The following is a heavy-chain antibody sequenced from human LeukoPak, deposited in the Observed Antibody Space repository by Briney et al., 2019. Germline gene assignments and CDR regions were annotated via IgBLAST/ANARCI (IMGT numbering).Heavy chain of an antibody. CDR1: GYTFTNYA. CDR2: INAGNGNT. D-gene: IGHD5/OR15-5a*01. J-gene: IGHJ4*01. V-gene: IGHV1-3*01. Sequence: ASVTLSCKASGYTFTNYAIHLVRQAPGQSLEWLGWINAGNGNTKYSQKFQARVTFTRDTSANTAYMELSSLRSEDTTIYFCARVISDCADFNCFKGYFDYWGQGTPVTVSS. CDR3: ARVISDCADFNCFKGYFDY.